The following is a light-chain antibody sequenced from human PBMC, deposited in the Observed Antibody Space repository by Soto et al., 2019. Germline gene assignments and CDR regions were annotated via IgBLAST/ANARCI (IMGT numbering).Light chain of an antibody. CDR1: QDIRNY. J-gene: IGKJ1*01. V-gene: IGKV1-33*01. CDR3: QQYDKLVT. Sequence: DVQMTQSPSSLSASIGDRVTITCQASQDIRNYLSWYQQKPGKAPDLLIHDASNLETGVPSRFRGSGSGTVFTFTISSLQPEDIATYYCQQYDKLVTFGQGTKV. CDR2: DAS.